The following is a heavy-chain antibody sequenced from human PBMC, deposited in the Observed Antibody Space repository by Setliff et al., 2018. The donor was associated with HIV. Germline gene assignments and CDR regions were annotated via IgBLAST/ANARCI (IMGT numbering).Heavy chain of an antibody. J-gene: IGHJ4*02. D-gene: IGHD6-19*01. CDR2: VDPEDGET. V-gene: IGHV1-69-2*01. CDR3: ARGSCSGCYLSDY. Sequence: ASVKVSCKASGYTFSNYYVHWVRQAPGQGLEWMGRVDPEDGETKYAEKFQGRVTITADTSANTAYMELSSLRSEDTAVYYCARGSCSGCYLSDYWGLGTLVTVSS. CDR1: GYTFSNYY.